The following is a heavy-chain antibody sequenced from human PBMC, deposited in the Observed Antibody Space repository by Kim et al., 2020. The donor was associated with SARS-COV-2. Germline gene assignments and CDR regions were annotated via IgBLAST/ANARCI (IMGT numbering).Heavy chain of an antibody. CDR1: GFMFSNYA. V-gene: IGHV3-23*01. CDR2: VNYSGDKT. CDR3: AKDGVKQGQYPYYFDF. D-gene: IGHD2-8*01. Sequence: GGSLRLSCAASGFMFSNYAMNWVRQAPGKGLEWVSGVNYSGDKTYYADSVKGRFTISRDDSKNTVYLQMNSLRVEDTAIYSCAKDGVKQGQYPYYFDFWGQGSLVTVSS. J-gene: IGHJ4*02.